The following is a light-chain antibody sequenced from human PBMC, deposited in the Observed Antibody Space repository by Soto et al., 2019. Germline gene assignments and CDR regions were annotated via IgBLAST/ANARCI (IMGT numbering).Light chain of an antibody. V-gene: IGLV1-44*01. CDR2: SNY. CDR3: SAWDASLNGYV. J-gene: IGLJ1*01. Sequence: SVLPQPPSWSGTPGQRLTISCSGSSSNIGSKTVNWYQQLPGTAPKLLIYSNYQRPSGVPDRFSGSKSGTSASLAISGLQSEDEADYYCSAWDASLNGYVFGTGTKVTVL. CDR1: SSNIGSKT.